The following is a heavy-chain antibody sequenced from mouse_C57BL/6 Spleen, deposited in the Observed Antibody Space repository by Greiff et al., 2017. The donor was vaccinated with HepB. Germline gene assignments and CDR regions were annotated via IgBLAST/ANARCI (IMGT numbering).Heavy chain of an antibody. CDR3: ARVVVALYAMDY. D-gene: IGHD1-1*01. CDR2: INYDGSST. Sequence: EVQLQESEGGLVQPGSSMKLSCTASGFTFSDYYMAWVRQVPEKGLEWVANINYDGSSTYYLDSLKSRFIIPRDNAKNILYLQMSSLKSEDTATYYCARVVVALYAMDYWGQGTSVTVSS. V-gene: IGHV5-16*01. CDR1: GFTFSDYY. J-gene: IGHJ4*01.